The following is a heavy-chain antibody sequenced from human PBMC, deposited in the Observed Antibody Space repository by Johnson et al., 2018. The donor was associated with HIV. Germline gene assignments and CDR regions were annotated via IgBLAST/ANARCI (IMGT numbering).Heavy chain of an antibody. D-gene: IGHD4-23*01. Sequence: VQLVESGGGLVQPGRSLRLSCAASGFTFDDYAMHWVRQAPGTGLVWVSGISWNSGSIGYADSVKGRFTISRDNAKNSLYPQMNSLRAEDTALYYCAKDITVVMHGAGAFDIWGQGTMVTVSS. V-gene: IGHV3-9*01. CDR2: ISWNSGSI. CDR3: AKDITVVMHGAGAFDI. J-gene: IGHJ3*02. CDR1: GFTFDDYA.